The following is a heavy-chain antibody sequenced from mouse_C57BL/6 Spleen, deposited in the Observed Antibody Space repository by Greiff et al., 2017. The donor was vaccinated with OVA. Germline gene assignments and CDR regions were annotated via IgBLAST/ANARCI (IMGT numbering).Heavy chain of an antibody. Sequence: QVQLKESGAELARPGASVKLSCKASGYTFTSYGISWVKQRTGQGLEWIGEIYPRSGNTYYNEKFKGKATLTADKSSSTAYMELRSLTSEDSAVYFCARGELHYAMDYWGQGTSVTVSS. CDR3: ARGELHYAMDY. V-gene: IGHV1-81*01. J-gene: IGHJ4*01. CDR2: IYPRSGNT. CDR1: GYTFTSYG.